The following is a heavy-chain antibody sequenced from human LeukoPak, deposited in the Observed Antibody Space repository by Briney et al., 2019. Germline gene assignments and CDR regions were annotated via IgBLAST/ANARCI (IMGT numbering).Heavy chain of an antibody. CDR1: GGSISSGDYY. CDR2: IYYSGST. J-gene: IGHJ4*02. D-gene: IGHD2/OR15-2a*01. V-gene: IGHV4-30-4*01. Sequence: SETLSLTCTVSGGSISSGDYYWSWIRQPPGKGLEWIGYIYYSGSTSYNPSLKSRVTISVDTSKNHFSLKLSSVTAADTAVYYCARDLSGFLFDYWGQGTLATVSS. CDR3: ARDLSGFLFDY.